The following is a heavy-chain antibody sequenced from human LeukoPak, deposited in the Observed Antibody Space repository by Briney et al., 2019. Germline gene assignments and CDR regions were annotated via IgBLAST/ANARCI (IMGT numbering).Heavy chain of an antibody. D-gene: IGHD3-10*01. CDR1: GFTFSSYA. Sequence: GRSLRLSCAASGFTFSSYAMHWVRQAPGKGLEWVAVISYDGSNKYYADSVKGRFTISRDNSKNTLYLQMNSLRAEDTAVYYCARGGGRGGSGSYLFFDYWGQGTLVTVSS. CDR2: ISYDGSNK. V-gene: IGHV3-30*04. CDR3: ARGGGRGGSGSYLFFDY. J-gene: IGHJ4*02.